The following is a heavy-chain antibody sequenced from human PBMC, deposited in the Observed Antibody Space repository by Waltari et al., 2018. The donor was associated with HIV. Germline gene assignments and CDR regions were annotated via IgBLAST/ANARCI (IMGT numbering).Heavy chain of an antibody. J-gene: IGHJ4*02. Sequence: QVQLVQSGAEVKKPGASVKVSCKASGYTFTGYYMHWVRQAPGQGLEWMGWINPNSGGTNDAQKFQGWVTMTRDTSISTAYMELSRLRSDDTAVYYCARSTTVTTIDYWGQGTLVTVSS. D-gene: IGHD4-17*01. CDR3: ARSTTVTTIDY. CDR1: GYTFTGYY. CDR2: INPNSGGT. V-gene: IGHV1-2*04.